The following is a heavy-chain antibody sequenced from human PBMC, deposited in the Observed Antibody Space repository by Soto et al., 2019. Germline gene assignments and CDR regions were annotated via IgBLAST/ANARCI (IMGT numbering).Heavy chain of an antibody. V-gene: IGHV3-64*01. Sequence: EVQLAESGGGMVQPGGPRGFSGVAPDFTFSAFNMPWFRQAQGKGLEYVSSISSNGGTTYYGNSVKGRFTISRDNSKNTLYLQMGSLRAEDMAVYYCVRRVSGNYDYWGQGTLVTVSS. D-gene: IGHD1-7*01. J-gene: IGHJ4*02. CDR3: VRRVSGNYDY. CDR2: ISSNGGTT. CDR1: DFTFSAFN.